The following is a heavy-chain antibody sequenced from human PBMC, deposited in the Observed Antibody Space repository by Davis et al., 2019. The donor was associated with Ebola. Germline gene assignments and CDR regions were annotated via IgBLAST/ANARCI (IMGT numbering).Heavy chain of an antibody. V-gene: IGHV3-11*01. Sequence: GESLKISCAAPGFTFSNFYMTLIRRAPGKGPEWVSSVSGGGSTVYYADSVKGRFTISRDNARNSVLLHMSSLRVEDTAVYYCVRKSRDGYNYFDNWGQGTLVSVSS. D-gene: IGHD5-24*01. J-gene: IGHJ4*02. CDR2: VSGGGSTV. CDR3: VRKSRDGYNYFDN. CDR1: GFTFSNFY.